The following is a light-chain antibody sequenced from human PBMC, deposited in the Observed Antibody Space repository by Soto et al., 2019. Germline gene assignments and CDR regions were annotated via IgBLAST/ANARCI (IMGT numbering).Light chain of an antibody. V-gene: IGLV2-14*01. CDR3: SSYTSSXTYV. CDR1: SSDVGGYNY. J-gene: IGLJ1*01. Sequence: QSVLTQPASVSGSPGQSITISCTGTSSDVGGYNYVSWYQQHPGKAPKLMIYDVSNRPSGVSNRFSGSKSGNTASLTISGLXXEDEADYYCSSYTSSXTYVFGTGTKVTVL. CDR2: DVS.